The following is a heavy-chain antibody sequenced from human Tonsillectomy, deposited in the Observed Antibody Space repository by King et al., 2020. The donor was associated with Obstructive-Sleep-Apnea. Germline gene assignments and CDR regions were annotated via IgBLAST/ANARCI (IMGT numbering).Heavy chain of an antibody. CDR3: ARSNTVTTSDWFDP. D-gene: IGHD4-17*01. V-gene: IGHV4-31*03. CDR1: GGSISSGGYY. CDR2: IYYSGST. Sequence: QVQLQESGPGLVKPSQTLSLTCTVSGGSISSGGYYWSWIRQHPGKGLEWIGYIYYSGSTYYNPSLKSRVTISVDTSKNQFSLKLSSVTAADTAVYYCARSNTVTTSDWFDPWGQGTLVTVPS. J-gene: IGHJ5*02.